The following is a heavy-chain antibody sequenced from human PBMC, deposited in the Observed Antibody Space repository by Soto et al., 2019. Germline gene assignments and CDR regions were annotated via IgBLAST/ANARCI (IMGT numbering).Heavy chain of an antibody. CDR2: ISYDGSNK. J-gene: IGHJ3*02. CDR1: GFTFSSYG. Sequence: PGGSLRLSCAASGFTFSSYGMHWVRQAPGKGLEWVAVISYDGSNKYYADSVKGRFTISRDNSKNTLYLQMNSLRAEDTAVYYCARIVVVPAARRHDAFDIWGQGTMVTVSS. CDR3: ARIVVVPAARRHDAFDI. D-gene: IGHD2-2*01. V-gene: IGHV3-30*03.